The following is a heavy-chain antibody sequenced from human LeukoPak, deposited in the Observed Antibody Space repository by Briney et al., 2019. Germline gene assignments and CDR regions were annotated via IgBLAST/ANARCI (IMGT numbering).Heavy chain of an antibody. D-gene: IGHD1-26*01. V-gene: IGHV1-69*02. Sequence: ASVKVSCKASGGTFSSYTISWVRQAPGQGLEWMGRIIPILGIANYAQKFQGRVTITADKSTSTAYMELSSLRPEDTAVYYCARTEWELRDAFDIWGQGTMVTVSS. CDR3: ARTEWELRDAFDI. CDR2: IIPILGIA. J-gene: IGHJ3*02. CDR1: GGTFSSYT.